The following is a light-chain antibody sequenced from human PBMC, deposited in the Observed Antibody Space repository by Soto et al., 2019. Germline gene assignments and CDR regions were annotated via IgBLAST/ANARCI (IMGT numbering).Light chain of an antibody. CDR1: QSVRSN. CDR2: GAS. V-gene: IGKV3-15*01. Sequence: EIVLTQSPATLSVCPGERATLSGLASQSVRSNLAWYQQKPGQSPRLLIYGASTRATGIPARFSGSGSGTQFTLTISSLQSEDFAVYYCQQYNNWPPAWTFGQGTKVDIK. CDR3: QQYNNWPPAWT. J-gene: IGKJ1*01.